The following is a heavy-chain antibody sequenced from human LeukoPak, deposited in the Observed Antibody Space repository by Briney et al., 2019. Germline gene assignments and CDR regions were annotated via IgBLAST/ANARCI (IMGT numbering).Heavy chain of an antibody. CDR2: ISGSGGST. Sequence: GGSLRLSCAASGFTFSSYGMSWVRQAPGKGLEWVSAISGSGGSTYYADSVKGRFTISRDNSKNTLYLQMNSLRAEDTAVYYCAKKGQIYSYGYWFDPWGQGTLVTVSS. D-gene: IGHD5-18*01. J-gene: IGHJ5*02. V-gene: IGHV3-23*01. CDR1: GFTFSSYG. CDR3: AKKGQIYSYGYWFDP.